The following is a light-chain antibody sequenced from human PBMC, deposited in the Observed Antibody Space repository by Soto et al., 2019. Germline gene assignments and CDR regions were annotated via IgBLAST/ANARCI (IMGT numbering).Light chain of an antibody. CDR1: QDISNY. J-gene: IGKJ4*01. Sequence: DSQMTQSPSSLSASVGDRGTITCQASQDISNYLNWYQQKPGKAPKLLIYDASNLETGVPSRFSGSGSGTDFTFTISSLQPEDIATYYCQQYDNPLTTFGGGTKVEIK. CDR2: DAS. CDR3: QQYDNPLTT. V-gene: IGKV1-33*01.